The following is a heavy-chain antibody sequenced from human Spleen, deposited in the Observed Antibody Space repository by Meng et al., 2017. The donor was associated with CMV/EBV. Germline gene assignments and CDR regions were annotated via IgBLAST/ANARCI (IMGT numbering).Heavy chain of an antibody. V-gene: IGHV4-39*07. CDR2: IYYSAAK. D-gene: IGHD2-15*01. CDR3: ARRYCSGGDCYPGE. J-gene: IGHJ4*02. CDR1: GDSISTSNSY. Sequence: SETLSLTCTVSGDSISTSNSYWVWIRLPPGKGLEWIGTIYYSAAKYYNPSLKSRVSMSVDTSKNQFSLRLSSVTAADTAVYFCARRYCSGGDCYPGEWGQGTLVTVLL.